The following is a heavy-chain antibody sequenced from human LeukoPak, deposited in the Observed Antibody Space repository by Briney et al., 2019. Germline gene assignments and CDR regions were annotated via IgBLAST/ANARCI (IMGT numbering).Heavy chain of an antibody. Sequence: ASVKVSCKASGYTFTGYYMHWVRQAPGQGLEWMGWINPNSGGTNYAQKFQGRVTMTRDTSISTAYMELSSLRSDDTAVYYCARVFLARCSSTSCYYFDYWGQGTLVTVSS. CDR2: INPNSGGT. J-gene: IGHJ4*02. V-gene: IGHV1-2*02. D-gene: IGHD2-2*01. CDR3: ARVFLARCSSTSCYYFDY. CDR1: GYTFTGYY.